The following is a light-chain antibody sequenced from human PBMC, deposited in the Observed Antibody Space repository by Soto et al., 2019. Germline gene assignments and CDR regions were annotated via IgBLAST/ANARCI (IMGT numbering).Light chain of an antibody. Sequence: EIVMTQSRATLSVSPGERATLSCRASQSVSDNLAWYQQKPGQAPSLLIYGASTRATGLPARFSGSGSGTEFTLTISSLQSEDFAVYYCQQYNNWLITFGQGTRLEIK. V-gene: IGKV3-15*01. CDR1: QSVSDN. CDR3: QQYNNWLIT. CDR2: GAS. J-gene: IGKJ5*01.